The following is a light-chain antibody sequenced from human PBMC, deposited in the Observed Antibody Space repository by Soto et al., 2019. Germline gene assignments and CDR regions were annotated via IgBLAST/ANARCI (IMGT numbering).Light chain of an antibody. V-gene: IGKV3-11*01. CDR3: QQRSNWKWT. J-gene: IGKJ1*01. CDR2: DAS. Sequence: EIVLTQSPATLSLSPGERATLSCRASQSVDNYLAWYQQKPGQAPRLLIYDASNRATGIPARFSGSGSGTDFTLTISSLEPEDFAVYYCQQRSNWKWTFGQGTKVEIK. CDR1: QSVDNY.